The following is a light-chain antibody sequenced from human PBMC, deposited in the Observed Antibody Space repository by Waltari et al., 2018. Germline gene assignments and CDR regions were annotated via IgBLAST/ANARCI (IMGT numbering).Light chain of an antibody. CDR3: CSFAGYGIYV. V-gene: IGLV2-23*02. CDR1: NSNVDILHL. Sequence: QSALTQPASVSGSPGQSITISCTAVNSNVDILHLVSWYQHHPGRNPRLLIYEISQRNSGISNRCSGYKSGNTASLTISGLQPEDEADYFCCSFAGYGIYVFGSGTQVSVL. J-gene: IGLJ1*01. CDR2: EIS.